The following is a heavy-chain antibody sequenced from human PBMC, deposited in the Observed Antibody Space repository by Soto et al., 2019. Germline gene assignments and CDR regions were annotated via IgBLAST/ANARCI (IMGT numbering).Heavy chain of an antibody. CDR1: GITFSNVW. J-gene: IGHJ4*02. CDR3: KTNPRH. Sequence: EVQLVESGGGLVKPGGSLRLSCAVSGITFSNVWMNWVRQAPGKGLEWVGRIQSKTAGGTIDYAAPVKGRFTISRDDSKDTLYLQMNSLETEDTAVYYCKTNPRHWGQGTLVTVSS. CDR2: IQSKTAGGTI. V-gene: IGHV3-15*07.